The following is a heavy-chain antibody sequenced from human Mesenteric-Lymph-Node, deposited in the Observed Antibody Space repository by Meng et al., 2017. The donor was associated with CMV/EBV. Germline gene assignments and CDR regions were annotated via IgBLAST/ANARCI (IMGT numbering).Heavy chain of an antibody. CDR3: ARAAYYYGSGMISYYFDY. CDR1: VSSGSYY. Sequence: VSSGSYYWSWIRQPPGKGLEWIGYIYYSGSTNYNPSLKSRVTISVDMSKNQFSLKLSSVTAADTAMYYCARAAYYYGSGMISYYFDYWGQGILVTVSS. J-gene: IGHJ4*02. V-gene: IGHV4-61*01. D-gene: IGHD3-10*01. CDR2: IYYSGST.